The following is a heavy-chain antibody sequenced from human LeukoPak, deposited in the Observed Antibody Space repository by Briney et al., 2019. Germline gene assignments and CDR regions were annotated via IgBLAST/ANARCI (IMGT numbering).Heavy chain of an antibody. CDR1: RYTFTSYY. Sequence: ASVKVSCKASRYTFTSYYMHWVRQAPGQGLEWMGIINPSGGSTSYAQKFQGRVTMTRDTSTSTVYMELSSLRSEDTAVYYCARDRGYCDSSGYYRYDYWGQGTLVTVSS. D-gene: IGHD3-22*01. V-gene: IGHV1-46*01. J-gene: IGHJ4*02. CDR2: INPSGGST. CDR3: ARDRGYCDSSGYYRYDY.